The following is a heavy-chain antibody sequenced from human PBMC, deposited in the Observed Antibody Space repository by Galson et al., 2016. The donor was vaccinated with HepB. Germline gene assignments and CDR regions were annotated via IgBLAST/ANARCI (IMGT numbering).Heavy chain of an antibody. V-gene: IGHV3-23*01. Sequence: SLRLSCAASGFTFSNSAFSWVRQAPGEGLEWVSTSGTSGNTYYIDSVRGRFTISRDNSKNTLYLQMNSLRVEYTAVYFCAKSRRGFYYFEYWGQGTLVTVSS. J-gene: IGHJ4*02. D-gene: IGHD3-10*01. CDR3: AKSRRGFYYFEY. CDR1: GFTFSNSA. CDR2: SGTSGNT.